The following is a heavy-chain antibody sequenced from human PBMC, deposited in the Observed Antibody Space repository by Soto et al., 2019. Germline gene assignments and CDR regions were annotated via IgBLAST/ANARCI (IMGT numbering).Heavy chain of an antibody. D-gene: IGHD3-22*01. V-gene: IGHV5-10-1*01. CDR3: ARRTSGYRPSNYGMDV. CDR2: IDPSDSYT. J-gene: IGHJ6*02. CDR1: GYSFTSYW. Sequence: GESLKISCKGSGYSFTSYWISWVRQMPGKGLEWMGRIDPSDSYTNYSPSFQGHVTISADKSISTAYLQWSSLKASDTAMYYCARRTSGYRPSNYGMDVWGQGTTVTVSS.